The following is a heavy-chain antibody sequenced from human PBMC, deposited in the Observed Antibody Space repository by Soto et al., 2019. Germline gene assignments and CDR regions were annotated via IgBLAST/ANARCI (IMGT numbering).Heavy chain of an antibody. V-gene: IGHV4-39*01. D-gene: IGHD6-13*01. Sequence: SETLSLTCTVSGGSISTSSYYWGWIRQPPGKGLEWIGSIYYSGSTYYNPSLKSRVTISADTSKNQFSLKLSSVTAADTAVYYCARPIAAAGGNRAYWGQGTLVTVSS. CDR1: GGSISTSSYY. CDR2: IYYSGST. J-gene: IGHJ4*02. CDR3: ARPIAAAGGNRAY.